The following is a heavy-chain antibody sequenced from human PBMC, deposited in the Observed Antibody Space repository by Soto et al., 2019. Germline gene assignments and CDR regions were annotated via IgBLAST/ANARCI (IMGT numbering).Heavy chain of an antibody. V-gene: IGHV5-51*01. J-gene: IGHJ3*02. CDR3: ARHRGSSWRDAFDI. D-gene: IGHD6-13*01. CDR2: IYPADSDT. Sequence: GESLKISCKGSGYSFTNYWIGWVRQMPGKGLEWMGIIYPADSDTRYSPSFQGQVTISADKSINTAYLQWNSLKASDTAMFYCARHRGSSWRDAFDIWGQGTMVTVS. CDR1: GYSFTNYW.